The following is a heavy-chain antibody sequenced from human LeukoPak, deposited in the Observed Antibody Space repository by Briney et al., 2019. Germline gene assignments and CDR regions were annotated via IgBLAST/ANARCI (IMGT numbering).Heavy chain of an antibody. CDR3: ARERDCSDGSCYLPGGHYYYYNMDV. Sequence: PGGSLRLSCAASGFTFSTYSMNWVRQAPGKGLEWVSSISSTSGYKYYADSLKGRFTISRDNAKNSLYLQMNSLRVEDTAVYYCARERDCSDGSCYLPGGHYYYYNMDVWGQGTTVTVSS. D-gene: IGHD2-15*01. V-gene: IGHV3-21*01. CDR1: GFTFSTYS. CDR2: ISSTSGYK. J-gene: IGHJ6*02.